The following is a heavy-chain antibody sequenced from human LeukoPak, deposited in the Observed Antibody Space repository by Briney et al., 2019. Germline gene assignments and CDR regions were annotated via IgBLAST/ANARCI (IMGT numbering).Heavy chain of an antibody. V-gene: IGHV3-72*01. Sequence: PGGSLRLSCAASGLTFSDHYMEWARQAPGKGLEWVGRIRKKANSYTTEYAASVRGRFTISRDDSKNSLYLQMSSLEAEDTSVYYCASFPGHWGLGTLVTVSS. CDR2: IRKKANSYTT. J-gene: IGHJ4*02. CDR1: GLTFSDHY. CDR3: ASFPGH.